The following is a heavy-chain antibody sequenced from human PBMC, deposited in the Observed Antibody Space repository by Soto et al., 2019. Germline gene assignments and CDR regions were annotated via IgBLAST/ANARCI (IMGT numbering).Heavy chain of an antibody. V-gene: IGHV4-39*01. J-gene: IGHJ5*02. Sequence: PSETLSLTCTVSGGSISSSSYYWGWIRQPPGKGLEWIGSIYYSGSTYYNPSLKSRVTISVDTSKNQFSLKLSSVTAADTAVYYCARQRARIPDNWFDPWGQGTLVTVSS. CDR2: IYYSGST. CDR3: ARQRARIPDNWFDP. CDR1: GGSISSSSYY. D-gene: IGHD5-12*01.